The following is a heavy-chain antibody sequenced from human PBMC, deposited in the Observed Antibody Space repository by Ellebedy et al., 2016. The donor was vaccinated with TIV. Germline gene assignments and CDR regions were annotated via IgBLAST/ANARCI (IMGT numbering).Heavy chain of an antibody. V-gene: IGHV4-59*08. J-gene: IGHJ4*02. D-gene: IGHD3-22*01. CDR2: IYYSGST. CDR1: GGSISSYY. Sequence: MPSETLSLTCTVSGGSISSYYWSWILQPPGKGLEWIGYIYYSGSTNYNPSLKSRVTISVDTSKNQFSLKLSSVTAADTAVYYCARTFYYDSSGYPLFDYWGQGTLVTVSS. CDR3: ARTFYYDSSGYPLFDY.